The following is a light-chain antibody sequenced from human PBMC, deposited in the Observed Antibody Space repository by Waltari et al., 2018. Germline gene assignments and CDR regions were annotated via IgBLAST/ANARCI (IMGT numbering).Light chain of an antibody. J-gene: IGLJ2*01. V-gene: IGLV3-21*04. CDR2: YYN. CDR1: DIESKS. Sequence: SYVLTQPPSVSVDPGKTARLTCGGDDIESKSVNWYHQKPGQAPVLVMFYYNDRPSVIPARFSGSNSGNTATLTITWVEAGDEADYHCQVWYDVTNSGVFGGGTKLTVL. CDR3: QVWYDVTNSGV.